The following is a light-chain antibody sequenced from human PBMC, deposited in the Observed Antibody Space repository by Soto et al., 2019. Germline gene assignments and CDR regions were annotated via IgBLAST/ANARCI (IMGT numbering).Light chain of an antibody. CDR1: SSNIGAGYD. V-gene: IGLV1-40*01. J-gene: IGLJ1*01. Sequence: QYALTQPPSVSGAPGQRVTISCTGSSSNIGAGYDVHWYQQLPGTAPKLIMYGNSNRPSGVPDRFSGSKSGTSASLAITGLQAEDEADYYCQSYDSSQPGVFGTGTKLTVL. CDR2: GNS. CDR3: QSYDSSQPGV.